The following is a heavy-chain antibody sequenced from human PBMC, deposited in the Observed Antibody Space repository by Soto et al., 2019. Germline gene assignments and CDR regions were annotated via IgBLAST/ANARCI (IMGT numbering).Heavy chain of an antibody. CDR3: ASLRSAALLDMHV. J-gene: IGHJ6*02. D-gene: IGHD3-3*01. CDR1: GGTFSSYA. Sequence: SVKVSCKASGGTFSSYAISWVRQAPGQGLEWMGGIIPIFGTANYAQKFQGRVTITADKSTSTAYMELSSLRSEDTAVYYCASLRSAALLDMHVWGQGTTVSVSS. CDR2: IIPIFGTA. V-gene: IGHV1-69*06.